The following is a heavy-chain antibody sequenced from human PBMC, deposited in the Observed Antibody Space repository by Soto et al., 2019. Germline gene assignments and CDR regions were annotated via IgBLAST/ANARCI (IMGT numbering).Heavy chain of an antibody. J-gene: IGHJ1*01. CDR2: ILFDGNKK. CDR3: ERDLGSSWYVEYFQY. Sequence: QSKGLEWVAQILFDGNKKYYADSVKGRFTVSRDNAKNSLYLQMNSLRAEDTAVYYCERDLGSSWYVEYFQYRGKRTLV. D-gene: IGHD6-13*01. V-gene: IGHV3-30-3*01.